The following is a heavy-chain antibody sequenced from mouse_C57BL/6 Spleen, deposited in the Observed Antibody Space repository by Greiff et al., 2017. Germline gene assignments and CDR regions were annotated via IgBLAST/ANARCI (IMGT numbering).Heavy chain of an antibody. Sequence: DVQLQESGPGLVKPSQSLSLTCSVTGYSITSGYYWNWIRQFPGNKLEWMGYISYDGSNNYNPSLKNRISITRDTSKNQFFLKLNSVTTEDTATYYCARDRHYYGTSWGQGTSVTVSS. CDR3: ARDRHYYGTS. V-gene: IGHV3-6*01. D-gene: IGHD1-1*01. J-gene: IGHJ4*01. CDR2: ISYDGSN. CDR1: GYSITSGYY.